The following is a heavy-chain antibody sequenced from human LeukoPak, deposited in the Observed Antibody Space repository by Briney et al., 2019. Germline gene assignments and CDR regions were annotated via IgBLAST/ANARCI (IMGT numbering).Heavy chain of an antibody. J-gene: IGHJ3*02. Sequence: SETLSLTCAVSGGSISSSNWWSWVRQPPGEGLEWIGEIYHSGSTNYNPSLKSRVTISVDKSKNQFSLKLSSVTAADTAVYYCARLASGSYSGMVYSGEGRIGDAFDIWGQGTMVTVSS. CDR3: ARLASGSYSGMVYSGEGRIGDAFDI. V-gene: IGHV4-4*02. CDR2: IYHSGST. CDR1: GGSISSSNW. D-gene: IGHD1-26*01.